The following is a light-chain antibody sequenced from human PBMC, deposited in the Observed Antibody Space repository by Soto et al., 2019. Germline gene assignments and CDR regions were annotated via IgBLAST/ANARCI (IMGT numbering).Light chain of an antibody. CDR3: SSYTSSSTPMV. V-gene: IGLV2-14*01. CDR2: DVS. Sequence: QSALTQPASVSGSPGQSITISCTGTSSDVGGYNYVSWYQQHPGKAPTLMIYDVSNRPSGVSNRFSGSKSGNTASLTISGLQAEDEADYYCSSYTSSSTPMVFGGGTKVTVL. J-gene: IGLJ2*01. CDR1: SSDVGGYNY.